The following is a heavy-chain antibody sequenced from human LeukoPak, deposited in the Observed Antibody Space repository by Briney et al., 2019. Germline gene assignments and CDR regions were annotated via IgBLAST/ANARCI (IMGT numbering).Heavy chain of an antibody. CDR1: GFTFSSYA. V-gene: IGHV3-23*01. D-gene: IGHD2/OR15-2a*01. CDR2: ISGRGGST. CDR3: AQDPRSRYFCLSWFDP. Sequence: GGSLRLSCAASGFTFSSYAMSWVRQAPGKGLEWVSAISGRGGSTYYADSVKCRFTIPTNNPKNTMYVQLNSLRAEDTAVYYCAQDPRSRYFCLSWFDPWGQGTLVTVSS. J-gene: IGHJ5*02.